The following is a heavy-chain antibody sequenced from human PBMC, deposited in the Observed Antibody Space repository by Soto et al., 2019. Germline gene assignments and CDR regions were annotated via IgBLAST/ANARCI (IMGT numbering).Heavy chain of an antibody. V-gene: IGHV3-30*18. CDR1: GLTFSAYG. Sequence: QARLVESGGGVVQPGRSLRLSCEASGLTFSAYGMHSVRQAPGKGLEWAATISYDGSKKYFGDSVKGRFTISRDNSKSTLYLEMNSLRTEDTAVYYCAKASHCNKGRCSLGLIGDRPFDIWGQVTMVTVSS. D-gene: IGHD2-8*01. J-gene: IGHJ3*02. CDR3: AKASHCNKGRCSLGLIGDRPFDI. CDR2: ISYDGSKK.